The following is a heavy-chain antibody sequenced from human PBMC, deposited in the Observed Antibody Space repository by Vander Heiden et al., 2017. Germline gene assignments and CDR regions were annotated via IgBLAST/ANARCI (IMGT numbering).Heavy chain of an antibody. CDR3: ARGVIPDATRYYGMDV. V-gene: IGHV3-21*01. D-gene: IGHD2-2*01. Sequence: EVQLVESGGGLVQPGGSLRLSCVASGFTFSTYSVNWVRQAPGKGLEWVSAISSSSSYIYHADSLKGRFAISRDNAKNSLYLQMNSLRAEDTAVYYCARGVIPDATRYYGMDVWGRGTTVTVSS. CDR1: GFTFSTYS. CDR2: ISSSSSYI. J-gene: IGHJ6*02.